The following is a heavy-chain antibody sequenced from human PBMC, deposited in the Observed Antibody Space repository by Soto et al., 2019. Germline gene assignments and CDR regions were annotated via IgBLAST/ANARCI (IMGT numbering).Heavy chain of an antibody. J-gene: IGHJ3*02. V-gene: IGHV3-30*18. D-gene: IGHD2-21*02. CDR1: GFTFSSYG. Sequence: QVQLVESGGGVVQPGRSLRLSCAASGFTFSSYGMHWVRQAPGKGLEWVAFISYDASNKYYADSVKGRFTISRDNSKNALYLQMNSLRAEDTSVYYCAKGDCGGDCSSFDAFEIWGQGTMVTVSS. CDR2: ISYDASNK. CDR3: AKGDCGGDCSSFDAFEI.